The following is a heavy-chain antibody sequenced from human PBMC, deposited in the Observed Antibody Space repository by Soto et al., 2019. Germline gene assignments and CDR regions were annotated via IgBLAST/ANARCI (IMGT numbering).Heavy chain of an antibody. D-gene: IGHD3-9*01. V-gene: IGHV1-69*01. Sequence: QVQLVQSGAEVKKPGSSVKVSCKASGGTFSSYAISWVRQAPGQGLEWMGGIIPIFGTANYAQKFQGRVTITADESTSTAYMELSSLRSEDTAVYYCARDDPYYDISTGYYMSGWFDPWGQGTLVTVSS. CDR2: IIPIFGTA. CDR1: GGTFSSYA. CDR3: ARDDPYYDISTGYYMSGWFDP. J-gene: IGHJ5*02.